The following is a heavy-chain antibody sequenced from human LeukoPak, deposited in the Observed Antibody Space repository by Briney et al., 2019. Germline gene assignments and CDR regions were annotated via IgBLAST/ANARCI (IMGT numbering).Heavy chain of an antibody. CDR1: GGSISSYY. Sequence: SETLSLTCTVSGGSISSYYWSWIRQPPGKGLEWVGYIYYSGSTNYNPSPKSRVTISVETSKNQISLKLSSVTAADTAVYYCARDRGFLAAGGEIDYWGQGALVTVSS. J-gene: IGHJ4*02. CDR3: ARDRGFLAAGGEIDY. CDR2: IYYSGST. V-gene: IGHV4-59*01. D-gene: IGHD3-10*01.